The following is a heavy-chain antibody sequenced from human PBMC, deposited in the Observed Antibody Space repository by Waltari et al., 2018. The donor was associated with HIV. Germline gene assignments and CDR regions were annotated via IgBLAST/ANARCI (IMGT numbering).Heavy chain of an antibody. J-gene: IGHJ3*01. V-gene: IGHV1-69*12. CDR3: ARLGSGIFFPTRIDF. Sequence: QVQLVQSGAEVKKPGSSVKVSCKASGGTFSSYAISWVRQAPGQGLEWMGGIIPIFGTANYAQKSQGRGTITADESTSTAYMELSSLRSEDTAVYYCARLGSGIFFPTRIDFWGQGALVTVSS. CDR1: GGTFSSYA. D-gene: IGHD3-10*01. CDR2: IIPIFGTA.